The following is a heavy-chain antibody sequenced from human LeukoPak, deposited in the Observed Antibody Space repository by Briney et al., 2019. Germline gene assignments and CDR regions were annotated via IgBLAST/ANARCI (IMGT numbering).Heavy chain of an antibody. D-gene: IGHD3-10*01. Sequence: ASVKVSCKVSGYTLTELSMHWVRQAPGKGLEWMGGFDPEDGETIYAQKSQGRVTMTEDTSTDTAYMELSSLRSEDTAVYYCATVSLRGSGKDWFDPWGQGTLVTVSS. CDR3: ATVSLRGSGKDWFDP. J-gene: IGHJ5*02. V-gene: IGHV1-24*01. CDR2: FDPEDGET. CDR1: GYTLTELS.